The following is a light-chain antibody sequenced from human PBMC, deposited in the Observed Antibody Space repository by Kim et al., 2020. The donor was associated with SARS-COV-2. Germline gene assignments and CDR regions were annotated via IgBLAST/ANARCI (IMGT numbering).Light chain of an antibody. J-gene: IGLJ2*01. CDR1: HSNLGSNN. Sequence: QAVTITCTGSHSNLGSNNVNWYQQRPGMAPKSLIHNNDQRSSGVPDRFSGARSGTSASLAIRGLQSEDESVYHCATWDDDVDGPIFGGGTQLTVL. V-gene: IGLV1-44*01. CDR2: NND. CDR3: ATWDDDVDGPI.